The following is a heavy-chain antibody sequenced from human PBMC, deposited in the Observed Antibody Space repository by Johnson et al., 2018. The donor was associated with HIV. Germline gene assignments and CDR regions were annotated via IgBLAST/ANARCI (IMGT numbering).Heavy chain of an antibody. D-gene: IGHD3-10*01. Sequence: MQLVESGGGVVQPGRSLRLSCAASGFTFSSNYMSWVRQAPGKGLEWVSAIGTAGDTYYPGSVKGRFTISKDNSRNTLFLHMNILRADDTAVYYCAIGRGEFPRHAFDIWGQGTMVTVSS. CDR2: IGTAGDT. J-gene: IGHJ3*02. V-gene: IGHV3-66*01. CDR3: AIGRGEFPRHAFDI. CDR1: GFTFSSNY.